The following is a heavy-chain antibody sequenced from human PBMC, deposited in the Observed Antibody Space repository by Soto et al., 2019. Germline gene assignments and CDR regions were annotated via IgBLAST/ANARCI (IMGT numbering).Heavy chain of an antibody. CDR2: INRDGTTT. D-gene: IGHD3-10*01. J-gene: IGHJ4*02. Sequence: GGSLRLSCAASGFTFSSYWMHWVRQAPGKGLVWVSRINRDGTTTHYADSVKGRITISRDNARNTLSLQMNSLRAEDKAVYYCARAYYGSGNYWLDYWGQGTLVTVSS. CDR1: GFTFSSYW. V-gene: IGHV3-74*01. CDR3: ARAYYGSGNYWLDY.